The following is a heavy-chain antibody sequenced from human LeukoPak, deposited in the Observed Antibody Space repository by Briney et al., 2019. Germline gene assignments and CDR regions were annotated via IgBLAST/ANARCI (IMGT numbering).Heavy chain of an antibody. Sequence: AGGSLRLSCAASGFTFSSYEMNWVRQAPGKGLEWVSYISSSGSTIYYADSVKGRFTISRDNAKNSLYLQMNSLRVEDTALYYCARGHYGDYFQIDYWGQGTLVSVSS. CDR3: ARGHYGDYFQIDY. CDR1: GFTFSSYE. CDR2: ISSSGSTI. J-gene: IGHJ4*02. D-gene: IGHD4-17*01. V-gene: IGHV3-48*03.